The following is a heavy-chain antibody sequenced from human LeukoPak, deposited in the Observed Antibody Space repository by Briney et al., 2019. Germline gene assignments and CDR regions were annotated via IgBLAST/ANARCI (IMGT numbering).Heavy chain of an antibody. CDR1: GFTFSSYA. V-gene: IGHV3-30*04. CDR2: ISYDGSNK. J-gene: IGHJ4*02. Sequence: GGSLRLSSAASGFTFSSYAMHWVRPAPGKGLEWVAYISYDGSNKYYADSVKGRFTISRDNTKNTLYLQMNSLRAEDTAVYYCARLEGSGEYYDSSGYLDYWGQGTLVTVSS. CDR3: ARLEGSGEYYDSSGYLDY. D-gene: IGHD3-22*01.